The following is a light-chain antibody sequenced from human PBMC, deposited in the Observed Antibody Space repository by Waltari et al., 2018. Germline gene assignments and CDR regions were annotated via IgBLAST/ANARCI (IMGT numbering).Light chain of an antibody. V-gene: IGKV1-5*03. J-gene: IGKJ2*01. CDR1: QSISSW. Sequence: DIQMTQSPSTLSASVGDRVTITCRASQSISSWLSWYQQKPGKAPKLLIYKASSLESGVPSGFSGSGSGTEFTLTISSLQPDDFATYYCQQYNSYPRTTFGQGTKLEIK. CDR3: QQYNSYPRTT. CDR2: KAS.